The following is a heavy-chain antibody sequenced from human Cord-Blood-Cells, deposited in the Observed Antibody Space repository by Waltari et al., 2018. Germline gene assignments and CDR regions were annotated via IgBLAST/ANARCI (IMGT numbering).Heavy chain of an antibody. CDR3: AREIKQLVDY. V-gene: IGHV6-1*01. CDR1: GDSVSSNSAA. Sequence: QVQLQQSGPGLVKPSQTLSLTCAISGDSVSSNSAAWNWIRQSPSRGIEWLGRTYCRSKWYTDYAVSVRRRITINRDTSNIQFSLQLNSVIPEDTAVYYCAREIKQLVDYWGQGTLVTVSS. J-gene: IGHJ4*02. CDR2: TYCRSKWYT. D-gene: IGHD6-6*01.